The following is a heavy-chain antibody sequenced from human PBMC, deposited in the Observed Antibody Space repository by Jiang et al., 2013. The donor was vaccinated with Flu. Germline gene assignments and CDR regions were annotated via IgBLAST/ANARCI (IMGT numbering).Heavy chain of an antibody. J-gene: IGHJ3*02. Sequence: QSGSELRKPGSSVKVSCKTSGGTFTSYSFAWVRQAPGQGLEWMGMIIPILDTTHYAQKFQGRVTISADRSTSTAYMDLSSLKSEDTAVYYCARVESGGKIEHDALDIWGQGTLVTVSS. V-gene: IGHV1-69*08. CDR2: IIPILDTT. CDR1: GGTFTSYS. D-gene: IGHD1-26*01. CDR3: ARVESGGKIEHDALDI.